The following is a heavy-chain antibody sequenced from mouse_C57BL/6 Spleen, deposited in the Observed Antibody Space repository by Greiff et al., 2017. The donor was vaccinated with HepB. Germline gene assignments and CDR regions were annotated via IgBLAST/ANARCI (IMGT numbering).Heavy chain of an antibody. V-gene: IGHV1-55*01. CDR3: ARKEMVTGGFAY. CDR2: IYPGSGST. D-gene: IGHD2-2*01. CDR1: GYTFTSYW. Sequence: QVQLQQPGAELVKPGASVKMSCKASGYTFTSYWITWVKQRPGQGLEWIGDIYPGSGSTNYNEKFKSKATLTVDTSSSTAYMQLSSQTSEDSAVYYCARKEMVTGGFAYWGQGTLVTVSA. J-gene: IGHJ3*01.